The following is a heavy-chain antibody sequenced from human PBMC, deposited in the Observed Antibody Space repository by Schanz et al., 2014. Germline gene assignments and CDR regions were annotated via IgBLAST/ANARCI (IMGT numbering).Heavy chain of an antibody. CDR2: ISFSGNTI. V-gene: IGHV3-23*01. D-gene: IGHD6-6*01. J-gene: IGHJ6*02. CDR3: ATEGPRGTRHPINYYYAMDN. CDR1: GFTFFGSFA. Sequence: EVQLLESGGGLVQPGGSLRLSCVASGFTFFGSFAMSWVRQAPGKGLEWISYISFSGNTIYYADSVKGRFTISRDNAKNSVFLQMNRLRAEDTAVYYCATEGPRGTRHPINYYYAMDNWGQGTKXTV.